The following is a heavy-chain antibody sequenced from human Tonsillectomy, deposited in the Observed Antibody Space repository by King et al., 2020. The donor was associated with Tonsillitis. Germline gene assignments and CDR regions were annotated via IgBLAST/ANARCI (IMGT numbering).Heavy chain of an antibody. J-gene: IGHJ4*02. V-gene: IGHV4-59*01. CDR2: IYHSGST. Sequence: QLQESGPGLVKPSETLSLTCTVSGGSISSYYWCWIRQPPGKGLEWVGYIYHSGSTSYNPSLKSRVTISVDTSKNQFSLKLSAVSAADTAVYYCARGVNDYVWGSYRYDYWGQGTLVTVSS. CDR1: GGSISSYY. D-gene: IGHD3-16*02. CDR3: ARGVNDYVWGSYRYDY.